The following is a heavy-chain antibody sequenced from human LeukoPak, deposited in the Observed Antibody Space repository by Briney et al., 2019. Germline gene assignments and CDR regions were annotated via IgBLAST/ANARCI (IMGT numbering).Heavy chain of an antibody. J-gene: IGHJ5*02. CDR1: GGSVSSGSYY. D-gene: IGHD3-10*01. V-gene: IGHV4-61*01. CDR2: IYYSGST. Sequence: SETLSLTCTVSGGSVSSGSYYWSWIRQPPGKGLEWIGYIYYSGSTNYNPSLKSRVTISVDTSKNQFSLKLSSVTAADTAVYYCARGGSGSYHNWFDPWGQGTLVTVSS. CDR3: ARGGSGSYHNWFDP.